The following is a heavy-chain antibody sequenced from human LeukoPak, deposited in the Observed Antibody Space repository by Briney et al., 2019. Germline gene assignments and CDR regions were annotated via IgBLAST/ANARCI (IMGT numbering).Heavy chain of an antibody. V-gene: IGHV4-4*07. CDR2: IYHSGST. D-gene: IGHD6-19*01. CDR1: GGSISSYY. CDR3: ARDFPGMAVALNWFDP. Sequence: SETLSLTCTVSGGSISSYYWSWIRQPAGKGLEWIGSIYHSGSTYYNPSLKSQVTISVDTSKNQFSLKLSSVTAADTAVYYCARDFPGMAVALNWFDPWGQGTLVTVSS. J-gene: IGHJ5*02.